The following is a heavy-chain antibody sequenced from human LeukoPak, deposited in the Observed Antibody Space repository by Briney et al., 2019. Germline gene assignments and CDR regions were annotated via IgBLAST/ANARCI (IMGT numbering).Heavy chain of an antibody. Sequence: PGGSLRLSCVASGFSLSGYWMYWVRQAPGKGLMYISRNKGDGSTTNYADVVKGRFTMSRDNVKNTLYLQMNSLRVEDTAVYYCARDPRNVGLAPWGQGTLVTVSS. J-gene: IGHJ5*02. CDR1: GFSLSGYW. V-gene: IGHV3-74*01. CDR2: NKGDGSTT. CDR3: ARDPRNVGLAP. D-gene: IGHD2-15*01.